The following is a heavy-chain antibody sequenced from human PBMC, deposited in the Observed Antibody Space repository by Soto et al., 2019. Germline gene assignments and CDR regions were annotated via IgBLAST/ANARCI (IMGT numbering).Heavy chain of an antibody. CDR3: ARTIVVVTAIDY. Sequence: SETLSLTYTVSGGSISSYYWSWIRQPPGKGLEWIGYIYYSGSTNYNPSLKSRVTISVDTSKNQFSLKLSSVTAADTAVYYCARTIVVVTAIDYWGQGTLVTVSS. V-gene: IGHV4-59*12. J-gene: IGHJ4*02. D-gene: IGHD2-21*02. CDR1: GGSISSYY. CDR2: IYYSGST.